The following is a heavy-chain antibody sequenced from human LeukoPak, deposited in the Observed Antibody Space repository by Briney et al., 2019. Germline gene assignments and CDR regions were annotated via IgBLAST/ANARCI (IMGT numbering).Heavy chain of an antibody. D-gene: IGHD6-19*01. J-gene: IGHJ4*02. CDR3: SRGSGWLSVY. Sequence: SLRLSCAASGFTFGDYLMSWFRQAQGKGLEWIGFISGGTTEYAASVKGRFTISRDDSTSIAYLQMNSLTTEDTAVYYCSRGSGWLSVYWGQGTLVTVSS. CDR1: GFTFGDYL. V-gene: IGHV3-49*03. CDR2: ISGGTT.